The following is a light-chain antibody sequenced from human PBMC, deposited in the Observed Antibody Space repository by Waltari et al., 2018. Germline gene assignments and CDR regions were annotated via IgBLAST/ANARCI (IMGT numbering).Light chain of an antibody. CDR3: QQYYRSRT. CDR1: QSVLYNSNDKNY. V-gene: IGKV4-1*01. J-gene: IGKJ1*01. CDR2: WAS. Sequence: DIVMTQSPDSLAVSLGERATINCKSSQSVLYNSNDKNYLAWYQQKPGQPPKRPIYWASTRESGVPDRFSGSGSGTYFTLTISSLQAEDVAVYYCQQYYRSRTFGQGTKVEIK.